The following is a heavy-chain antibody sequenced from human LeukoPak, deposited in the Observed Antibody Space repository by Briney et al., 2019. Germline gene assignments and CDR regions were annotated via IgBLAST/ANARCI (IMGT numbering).Heavy chain of an antibody. CDR1: GFTFSTYE. V-gene: IGHV3-21*01. CDR3: ARSRPLRTFDY. Sequence: GGSLRLSCAASGFTFSTYEMNWVRQAPGKGLEWVSSISSSSSYIYYADSVKGRFTISRDNAKNSLYLQMNSLRAEDTAVYYCARSRPLRTFDYWGQGTLVTVSS. CDR2: ISSSSSYI. D-gene: IGHD4-17*01. J-gene: IGHJ4*02.